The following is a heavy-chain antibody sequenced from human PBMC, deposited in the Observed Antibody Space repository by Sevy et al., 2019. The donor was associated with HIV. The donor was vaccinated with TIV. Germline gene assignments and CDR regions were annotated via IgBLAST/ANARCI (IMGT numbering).Heavy chain of an antibody. CDR3: ARHDYGDYGGVDY. Sequence: SETLSLTCTVSGGSISSSSYYWGWIRQPPGKGLEWIGSIYYSGSTYYNPSLKSRVTISVDTSKNQFSLKLSPVTAADTAVYYCARHDYGDYGGVDYWGQGTLVTVSS. D-gene: IGHD4-17*01. CDR2: IYYSGST. CDR1: GGSISSSSYY. J-gene: IGHJ4*02. V-gene: IGHV4-39*01.